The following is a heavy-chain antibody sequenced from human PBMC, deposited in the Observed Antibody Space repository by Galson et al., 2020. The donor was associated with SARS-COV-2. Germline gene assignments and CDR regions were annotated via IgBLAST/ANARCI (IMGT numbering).Heavy chain of an antibody. CDR3: TTGVYYDSRGYYFKAFDM. Sequence: GGPLRLSCAASGFTFSKAWMSWVRQAPGKGLEWVGRINSKTDGETTEYVAPVKGRFTISRDDSKNTVYLQMNSLKTEDTGVYYCTTGVYYDSRGYYFKAFDMWGQGTMVTVSS. V-gene: IGHV3-15*01. CDR1: GFTFSKAW. J-gene: IGHJ3*02. D-gene: IGHD3-22*01. CDR2: INSKTDGETT.